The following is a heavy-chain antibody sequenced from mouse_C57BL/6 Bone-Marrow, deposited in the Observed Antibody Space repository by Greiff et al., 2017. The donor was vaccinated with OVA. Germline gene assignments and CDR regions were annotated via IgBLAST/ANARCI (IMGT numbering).Heavy chain of an antibody. CDR1: GFTFSSYG. CDR3: ARLGAWFAY. V-gene: IGHV5-6*01. Sequence: EVQVVESGGDLVKPGGSLKLSCAASGFTFSSYGMSWVRQTPDKRLEWVATISSGGSYTYYPDSVKGRFTISRDNAKNTLYLQMSSLKSEDTAMYYCARLGAWFAYWGQGTLVTVSA. J-gene: IGHJ3*01. CDR2: ISSGGSYT.